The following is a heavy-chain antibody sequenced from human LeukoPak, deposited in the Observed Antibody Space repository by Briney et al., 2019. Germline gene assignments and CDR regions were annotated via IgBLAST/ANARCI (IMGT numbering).Heavy chain of an antibody. J-gene: IGHJ4*02. Sequence: SETLSLTCTVSGGSISPYYWSWIRQPPGKGLEWIGYVYYTGSTDYNPSLKSRVTISVDTSKNQFSLKLSSVAAADTAVYYCAKRRLTVYGEYSDWGQGTLVTVSS. CDR2: VYYTGST. V-gene: IGHV4-59*01. CDR1: GGSISPYY. CDR3: AKRRLTVYGEYSD. D-gene: IGHD2-8*01.